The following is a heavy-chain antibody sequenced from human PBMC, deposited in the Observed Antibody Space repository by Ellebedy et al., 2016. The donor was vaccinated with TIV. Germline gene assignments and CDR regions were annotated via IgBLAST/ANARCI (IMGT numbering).Heavy chain of an antibody. Sequence: SETLSLTXHLSGDSISGSDSWSWVRQTPGKGLEWIGEIFHSGSTNYSPSLKSRVTFSIDVSKNPFSLKLSSVTAADTAVYYCARSLVVVVPAAISSQLYYYYGMDVWGQGTTVTVSS. D-gene: IGHD2-2*02. CDR2: IFHSGST. J-gene: IGHJ6*02. V-gene: IGHV4-4*02. CDR3: ARSLVVVVPAAISSQLYYYYGMDV. CDR1: GDSISGSDS.